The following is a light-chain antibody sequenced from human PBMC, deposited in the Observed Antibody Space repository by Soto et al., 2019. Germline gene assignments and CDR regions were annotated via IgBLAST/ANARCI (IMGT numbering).Light chain of an antibody. J-gene: IGKJ2*01. Sequence: EIVMTQSPVTLSVSPGESATLSCRASQSVSSNLAWYQQNPGQAPRLLIYGASTRATGIPARFSGSGSGTEFTLTIRSLQSEDFAVYYCQQYNNWPPYTFGQGTKLEIK. CDR1: QSVSSN. CDR2: GAS. CDR3: QQYNNWPPYT. V-gene: IGKV3-15*01.